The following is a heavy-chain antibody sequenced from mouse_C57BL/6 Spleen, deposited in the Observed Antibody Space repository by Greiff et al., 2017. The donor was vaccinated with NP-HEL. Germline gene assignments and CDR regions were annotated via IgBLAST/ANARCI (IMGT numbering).Heavy chain of an antibody. Sequence: EVQRVESGGGLVKPGGSLKLSCAASGFTFSSYAMSWVRQTPEKRLEWVATISDGGSYTYYPDNVKGRFTISRDNAKNNLYLQMSHLKSEDTAMYYCARENYYGRGGFAYWGQGTLVTVSA. CDR1: GFTFSSYA. CDR2: ISDGGSYT. CDR3: ARENYYGRGGFAY. J-gene: IGHJ3*01. D-gene: IGHD1-1*01. V-gene: IGHV5-4*01.